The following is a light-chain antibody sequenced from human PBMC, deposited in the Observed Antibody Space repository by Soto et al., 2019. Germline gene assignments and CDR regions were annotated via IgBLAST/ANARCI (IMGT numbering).Light chain of an antibody. CDR1: QSISNDH. V-gene: IGKV3-20*01. Sequence: EIVLTQSPGTLSLSPGERVTLSCRASQSISNDHLAWYQQTSGQPPRLPIHGTSNRATGIPDRFSGSGSGTDFTLTFTRLEPEDFAVYYCEYYGTSITFGGGTKVDIK. J-gene: IGKJ4*01. CDR3: EYYGTSIT. CDR2: GTS.